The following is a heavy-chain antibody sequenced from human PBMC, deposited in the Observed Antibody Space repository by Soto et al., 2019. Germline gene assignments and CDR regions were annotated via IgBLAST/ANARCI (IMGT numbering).Heavy chain of an antibody. CDR3: AGGGSFDS. V-gene: IGHV3-30*03. D-gene: IGHD2-15*01. CDR2: ISYDGSNK. Sequence: PGGSLRLSCAASGFTFSSYGMHWVRQAPGKGLEWVAVISYDGSNKYYADSVKGRFTISRDNSKNTLYLQMNSLRAEDTAVYYCAGGGSFDSWGQGTLVTVSS. J-gene: IGHJ4*02. CDR1: GFTFSSYG.